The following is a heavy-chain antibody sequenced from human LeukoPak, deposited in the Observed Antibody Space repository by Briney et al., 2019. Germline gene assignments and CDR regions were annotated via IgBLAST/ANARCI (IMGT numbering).Heavy chain of an antibody. CDR2: IWPGDSDT. CDR1: AYTFTNYW. Sequence: GESLKISCKDSAYTFTNYWIGWVRQMPGKGLEWMGIIWPGDSDTRYSPSFQGQVTISADKSISTAYLQWSSLKASDTAMYYCASTPRYSGSYGSSFGYWGQGTLVTVSS. J-gene: IGHJ4*02. CDR3: ASTPRYSGSYGSSFGY. D-gene: IGHD1-26*01. V-gene: IGHV5-51*01.